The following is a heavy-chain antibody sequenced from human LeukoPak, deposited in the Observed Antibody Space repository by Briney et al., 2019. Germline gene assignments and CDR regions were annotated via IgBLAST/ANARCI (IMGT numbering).Heavy chain of an antibody. Sequence: GASVKVSCKASGYTFNGYYIHWVRQAPGQGLEWMGWINSNSGGTNYAQKFQDRVTMTRDTSISTVYMELSSLRSDDTALYYCARDLATVLTPYFDYWGQGTLVTVSS. J-gene: IGHJ4*02. CDR1: GYTFNGYY. CDR3: ARDLATVLTPYFDY. CDR2: INSNSGGT. V-gene: IGHV1-2*02. D-gene: IGHD4-23*01.